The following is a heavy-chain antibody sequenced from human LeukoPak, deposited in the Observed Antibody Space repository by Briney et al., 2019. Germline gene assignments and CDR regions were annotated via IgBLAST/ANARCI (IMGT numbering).Heavy chain of an antibody. CDR1: GFTVSSNY. Sequence: GGSLRLSCAASGFTVSSNYMSWVRQAPGKGLEWVSGIGTVGDAYYPGSVKGRFTISRENAKNSLYLQMDSLRAGDTAVYYCARGLRYYGMDVWGQGTTVTVSS. CDR2: IGTVGDA. D-gene: IGHD5/OR15-5a*01. CDR3: ARGLRYYGMDV. J-gene: IGHJ6*02. V-gene: IGHV3-13*01.